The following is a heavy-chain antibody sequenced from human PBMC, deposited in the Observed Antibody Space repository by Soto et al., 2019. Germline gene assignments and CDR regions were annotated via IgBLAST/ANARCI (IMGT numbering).Heavy chain of an antibody. CDR3: AAPSPTYYDIFTGYHPLRDAFDI. Sequence: SVKVSCKASGFTFTSSAVQWVRQARGQRLEWIGWIVVGSGNTNYAQKFQERVTITRDMSTSTAYMELSSLRSEDTAVYYCAAPSPTYYDIFTGYHPLRDAFDIWGEGTMVTVSS. J-gene: IGHJ3*02. CDR1: GFTFTSSA. D-gene: IGHD3-9*01. V-gene: IGHV1-58*01. CDR2: IVVGSGNT.